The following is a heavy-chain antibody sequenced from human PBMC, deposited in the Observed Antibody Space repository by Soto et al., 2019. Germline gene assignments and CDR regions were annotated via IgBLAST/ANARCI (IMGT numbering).Heavy chain of an antibody. CDR3: ARDIVSNSFDS. D-gene: IGHD2-15*01. CDR1: GFTFSNYG. CDR2: ISYSGSKK. Sequence: QVQLVESGGGVVQPGRSLRLSCAASGFTFSNYGIHWLRQAPGKGLEWVAVISYSGSKKMYGDSVKGRFTISRDNSKNTLFLQMNSLGPEDTAVYHCARDIVSNSFDSWGQGTLVTVSS. J-gene: IGHJ4*02. V-gene: IGHV3-30*03.